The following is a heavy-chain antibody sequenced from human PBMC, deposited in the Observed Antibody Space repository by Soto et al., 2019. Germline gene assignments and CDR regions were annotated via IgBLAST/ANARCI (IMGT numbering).Heavy chain of an antibody. V-gene: IGHV3-23*01. CDR3: AKEAGDYSNYYFDY. CDR2: IRGRGGST. CDR1: GFTFSSYA. D-gene: IGHD4-4*01. J-gene: IGHJ4*02. Sequence: GGSLRLSCAASGFTFSSYAMSWVRRPQGKGLEWVSAIRGRGGSTYYADSVKGRFTISRDNSKNTLYLKMNSLRAEDTAVYYCAKEAGDYSNYYFDYWGQGTLVTVSS.